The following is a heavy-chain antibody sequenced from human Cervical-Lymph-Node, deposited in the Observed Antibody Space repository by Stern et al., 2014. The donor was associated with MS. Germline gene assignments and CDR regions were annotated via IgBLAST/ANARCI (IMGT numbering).Heavy chain of an antibody. V-gene: IGHV5-51*01. J-gene: IGHJ4*02. CDR2: IYPGDSDP. CDR1: GYSFTANW. D-gene: IGHD4-17*01. CDR3: ARDYGYYAFDY. Sequence: EVQLVESGAEVKKPGESLKISCKGSGYSFTANWIAWVRQMPGKGLEWMGFIYPGDSDPRYGPSFKGKVTISADKSISTACLQWGSLKASDTAMYCCARDYGYYAFDYWGQGTLVTVSS.